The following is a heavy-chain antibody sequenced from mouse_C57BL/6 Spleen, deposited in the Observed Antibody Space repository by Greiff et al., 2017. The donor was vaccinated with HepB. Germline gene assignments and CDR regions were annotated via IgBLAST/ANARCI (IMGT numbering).Heavy chain of an antibody. Sequence: EVKLMESGGGLVQPGGSLKLSCAASGFTFSDYYMYWVRQTPEKRLEWVAYISNGGGSTYYPDTVKGRFTISRDNAKNTLYLQMSRLKSEDTAIYYCARTGGNRIYAMDYWGQVTSVTVSS. D-gene: IGHD2-1*01. CDR3: ARTGGNRIYAMDY. J-gene: IGHJ4*01. CDR1: GFTFSDYY. V-gene: IGHV5-12*01. CDR2: ISNGGGST.